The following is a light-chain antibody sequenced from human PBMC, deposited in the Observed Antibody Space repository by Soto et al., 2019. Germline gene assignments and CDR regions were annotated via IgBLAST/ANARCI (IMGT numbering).Light chain of an antibody. CDR1: QSVSSY. J-gene: IGKJ5*01. V-gene: IGKV3-11*01. CDR3: QQRSNWPPETIT. CDR2: DAS. Sequence: EIVLTQSPATLSLSPGERATLSCRASQSVSSYLAWYQQKPGQAPRLLIYDASNRATGIPARFSGSGSGTDFTLTIRSLEPEDFAVYYCQQRSNWPPETITFGQGTRLEIK.